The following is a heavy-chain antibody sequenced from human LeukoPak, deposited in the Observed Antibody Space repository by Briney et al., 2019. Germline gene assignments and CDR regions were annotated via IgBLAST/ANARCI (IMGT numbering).Heavy chain of an antibody. V-gene: IGHV4-4*07. Sequence: PSETLSLTCTVSGGSISSYYWSWIRQPAGKGLEWIGRIYTSGSTNYNPSLKSRVTMSVDTSKNQFSLKLSSVTAADTAVYYCARGRIWLGEGDAFDIWGQGTMVTVSS. CDR3: ARGRIWLGEGDAFDI. J-gene: IGHJ3*02. CDR1: GGSISSYY. CDR2: IYTSGST. D-gene: IGHD3-10*01.